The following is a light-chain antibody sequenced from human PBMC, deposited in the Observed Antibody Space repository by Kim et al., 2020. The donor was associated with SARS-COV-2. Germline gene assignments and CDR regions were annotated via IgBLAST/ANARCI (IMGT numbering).Light chain of an antibody. CDR1: QSVSNNY. V-gene: IGKV3-20*01. CDR3: QQYGTSPLT. CDR2: GAS. J-gene: IGKJ4*01. Sequence: SPGESATLSCRASQSVSNNYLAWYQQKPGQAPRLLLYGASSRATGIPDRFSGSGSGTDFTLTIRRLEPEDFALFYCQQYGTSPLTFGGGTKVDIK.